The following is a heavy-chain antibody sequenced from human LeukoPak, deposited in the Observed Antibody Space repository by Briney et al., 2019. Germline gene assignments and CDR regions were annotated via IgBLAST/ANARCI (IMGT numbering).Heavy chain of an antibody. CDR3: ARILRYFDPSYGMDV. V-gene: IGHV4-31*03. J-gene: IGHJ6*02. CDR1: GGSISSGGYY. Sequence: SQTLSLTCTVSGGSISSGGYYWSWIRQHPGKGLEWIGYIYYSGSANYNPSLKSRVTISVDTSKNQFSLKLSSVTAADTAVYYCARILRYFDPSYGMDVWGQGTTVTVSS. CDR2: IYYSGSA. D-gene: IGHD3-9*01.